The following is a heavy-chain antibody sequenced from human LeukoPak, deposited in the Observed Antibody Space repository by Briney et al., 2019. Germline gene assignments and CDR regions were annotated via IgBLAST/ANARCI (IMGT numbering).Heavy chain of an antibody. Sequence: GGSLRLSCAASGFTVYSNYMSWVRQAPGKGLEWVSVLYAGGSTYYADSVKGRFTISRDNSKDTLYLQMNSLRAEDTAVYYCAKGDHFDYWGQGTLVTVSS. V-gene: IGHV3-53*01. J-gene: IGHJ4*02. D-gene: IGHD3-16*01. CDR1: GFTVYSNY. CDR2: LYAGGST. CDR3: AKGDHFDY.